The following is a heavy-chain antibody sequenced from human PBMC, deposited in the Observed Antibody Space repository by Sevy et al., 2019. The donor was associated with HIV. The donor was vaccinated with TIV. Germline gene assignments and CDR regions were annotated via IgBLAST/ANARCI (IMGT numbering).Heavy chain of an antibody. J-gene: IGHJ5*02. CDR1: GFTFSSYD. Sequence: GGSLRLSCAASGFTFSSYDMSWVRQAPGKGLEWVSAISGSGGSTYYADSVKGRFTISRDNSKNTLYLQMNSLRAEDTAVYYCAKGVSSGYYSGFDPWGQGSLVTVSS. D-gene: IGHD3-22*01. CDR2: ISGSGGST. V-gene: IGHV3-23*01. CDR3: AKGVSSGYYSGFDP.